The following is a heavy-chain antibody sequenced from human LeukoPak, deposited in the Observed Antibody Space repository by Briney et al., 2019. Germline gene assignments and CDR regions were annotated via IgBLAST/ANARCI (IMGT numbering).Heavy chain of an antibody. Sequence: SQTLSLTCAISVDCVSSNSAAWNWIRQSPSRGLEWLGRTYYRSKWYNDYAASVKSRIIINPDTSKNQFSLQLNSVTPEDTAVYYCARAETYSGRVFDYWGQGALVTVSS. J-gene: IGHJ4*02. V-gene: IGHV6-1*01. CDR2: TYYRSKWYN. D-gene: IGHD1-26*01. CDR3: ARAETYSGRVFDY. CDR1: VDCVSSNSAA.